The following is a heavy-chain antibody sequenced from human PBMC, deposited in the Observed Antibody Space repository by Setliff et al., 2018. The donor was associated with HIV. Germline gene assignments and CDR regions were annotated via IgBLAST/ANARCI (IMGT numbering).Heavy chain of an antibody. CDR3: ARARLQGIVTAVGPRDNCLDP. CDR1: GYSFINYG. D-gene: IGHD1-26*01. CDR2: ISAYTGHT. V-gene: IGHV1-18*01. Sequence: ASVKVSCKASGYSFINYGISWVRQASGQGPERMGWISAYTGHTDYAPRLLGRVTMTTDTSTSTAYMELRSLTSDDTAVYYCARARLQGIVTAVGPRDNCLDPWGQGTRVTVSS. J-gene: IGHJ5*02.